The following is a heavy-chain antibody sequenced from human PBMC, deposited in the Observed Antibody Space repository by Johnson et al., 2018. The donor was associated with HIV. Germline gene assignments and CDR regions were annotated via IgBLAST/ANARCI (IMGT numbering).Heavy chain of an antibody. J-gene: IGHJ3*02. CDR2: ISYDGTNK. CDR1: GFTFSSYA. Sequence: VQLVESGGGVVQPGMSLRLSCAASGFTFSSYAMHWVRQAPGKGLEWVALISYDGTNKYYADSVKGRFPISRDNSKNSLYRQMNSLRAEDTALYYCARVWSGSYYSNAFDIWGQGTMVTVSS. V-gene: IGHV3-30-3*01. D-gene: IGHD1-26*01. CDR3: ARVWSGSYYSNAFDI.